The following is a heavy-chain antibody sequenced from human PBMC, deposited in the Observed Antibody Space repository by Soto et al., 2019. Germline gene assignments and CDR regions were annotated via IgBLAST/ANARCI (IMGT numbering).Heavy chain of an antibody. CDR3: ASDWDNYFDY. V-gene: IGHV3-30-3*01. D-gene: IGHD1-26*01. CDR1: GFTFSSYA. Sequence: QVQLVESGGGVVQPGRSLRLSCAASGFTFSSYAMHWVRQAPGKGLEWVAVISYDGGDKYYADSVKGRVTISRDNSKNTLYLQMNSLRAEDTAVYYCASDWDNYFDYWGQGTLVTVSS. CDR2: ISYDGGDK. J-gene: IGHJ4*02.